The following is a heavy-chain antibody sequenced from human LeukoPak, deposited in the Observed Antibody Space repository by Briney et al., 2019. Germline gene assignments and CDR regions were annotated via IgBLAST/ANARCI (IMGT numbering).Heavy chain of an antibody. D-gene: IGHD3-3*01. CDR2: IYHSGST. CDR3: ASGDFWSGIDY. V-gene: IGHV4-30-2*01. Sequence: LRLSCAASGFTFDDYAMRWVRQPPGKGLEWIGYIYHSGSTYYNPSLKSRVTISVDRSKNQFSLKLSSVTAADTAVYYCASGDFWSGIDYWGQGTLVTVSS. CDR1: GFTFDDYA. J-gene: IGHJ4*02.